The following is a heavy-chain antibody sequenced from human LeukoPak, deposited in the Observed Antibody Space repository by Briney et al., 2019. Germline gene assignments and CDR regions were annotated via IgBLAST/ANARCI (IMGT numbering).Heavy chain of an antibody. D-gene: IGHD3-16*01. CDR2: ISSSSTII. Sequence: GGSLRLSCAASGFTFNSYGMNWVRQAPGKGLEWVSYISSSSTIIYYADSVKGRFTISRDNAKNSLYLQMNSLRAEDTAVYYCAREAGGNFDYWGQGTLVTVSS. V-gene: IGHV3-48*04. J-gene: IGHJ4*02. CDR3: AREAGGNFDY. CDR1: GFTFNSYG.